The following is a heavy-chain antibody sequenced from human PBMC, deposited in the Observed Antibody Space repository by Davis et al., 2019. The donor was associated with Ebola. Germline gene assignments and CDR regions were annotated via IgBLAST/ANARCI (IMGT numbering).Heavy chain of an antibody. J-gene: IGHJ6*04. CDR3: ASYGDRTYYYYGMDV. Sequence: AASVKVSCKASGYTFSNYAMNWVRQAPGQGLEWMGWINTNTGNPTYAQGFTGRFAFSLDTSVSTAYLQISSLKAEDTAVYYCASYGDRTYYYYGMDVWGKGTTVTVSS. V-gene: IGHV7-4-1*02. CDR2: INTNTGNP. D-gene: IGHD4-17*01. CDR1: GYTFSNYA.